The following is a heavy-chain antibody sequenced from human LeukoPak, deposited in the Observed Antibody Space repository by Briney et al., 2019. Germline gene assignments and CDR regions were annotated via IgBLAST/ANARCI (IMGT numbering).Heavy chain of an antibody. CDR2: ISWNGGHT. CDR3: AKGGSGFPQ. CDR1: GFTFDDYA. V-gene: IGHV3-9*01. J-gene: IGHJ4*02. Sequence: GGSLRLSCAASGFTFDDYAMHWVRQAPGKGLEWVSGISWNGGHTGYADSVKGRFTISRDNAKNSLYLQMNSLRAEDTAVYYCAKGGSGFPQWGQGTLVTVSS. D-gene: IGHD6-19*01.